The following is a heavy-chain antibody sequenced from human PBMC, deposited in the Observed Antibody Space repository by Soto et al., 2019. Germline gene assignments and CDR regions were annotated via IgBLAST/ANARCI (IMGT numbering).Heavy chain of an antibody. Sequence: PSETLSLTCVVSNFSISSGYYWGWIRQSPGKGLEWIASIYRSGTTSYNPSLKSRVTISVDPSKNQFSLMLTAVTAADTAVYYCARTHSGCYSSVFNYWGRGALVTVSS. CDR1: NFSISSGYY. CDR3: ARTHSGCYSSVFNY. V-gene: IGHV4-38-2*01. J-gene: IGHJ4*02. D-gene: IGHD1-26*01. CDR2: IYRSGTT.